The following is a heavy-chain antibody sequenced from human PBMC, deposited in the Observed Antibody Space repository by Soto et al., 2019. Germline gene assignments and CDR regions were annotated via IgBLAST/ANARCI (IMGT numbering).Heavy chain of an antibody. D-gene: IGHD3-3*01. J-gene: IGHJ4*02. V-gene: IGHV4-34*01. CDR3: ASPRQGNYDFLSGYYALDY. CDR1: GGSFSGYY. Sequence: SETLSLTCAVYGGSFSGYYWSWIRQPPGKGLEWIGEINHSGSTNYNPSLKSRVTISVDTSKNQFSLKLSSVTAADTAVYYCASPRQGNYDFLSGYYALDYWSQGTLVTVSS. CDR2: INHSGST.